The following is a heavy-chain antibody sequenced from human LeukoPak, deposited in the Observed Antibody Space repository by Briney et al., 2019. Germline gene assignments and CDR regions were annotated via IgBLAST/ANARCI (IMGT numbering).Heavy chain of an antibody. CDR3: ARDNRWRQPTTYYYYGMDV. CDR1: GGSISSYY. V-gene: IGHV4-4*07. J-gene: IGHJ6*02. CDR2: IYTSGST. D-gene: IGHD5-24*01. Sequence: SETLSLTCTVSGGSISSYYWNWIRPPAGKGLEWIGRIYTSGSTSYNPSLKSRVTISVDTSKTQFSLKLSSVTAADTAVYYCARDNRWRQPTTYYYYGMDVWGQGTTVTVSS.